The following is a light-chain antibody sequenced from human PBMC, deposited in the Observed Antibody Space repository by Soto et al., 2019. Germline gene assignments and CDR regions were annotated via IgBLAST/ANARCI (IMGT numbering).Light chain of an antibody. V-gene: IGLV2-23*02. CDR2: EVS. J-gene: IGLJ2*01. CDR1: SSDVGSYNL. Sequence: QSVLTQPASVSGSPGQSITISCTGTSSDVGSYNLVSWYQQHPGKAPKLMIYEVSKRPSGVSTRFSGSKSGNTASLTISGLQAEDEADYYCCSYAGSSTPVVFGGGTKLTVL. CDR3: CSYAGSSTPVV.